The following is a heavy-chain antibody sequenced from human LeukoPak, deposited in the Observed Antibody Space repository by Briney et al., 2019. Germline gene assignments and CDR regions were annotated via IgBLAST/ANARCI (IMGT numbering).Heavy chain of an antibody. CDR3: ANANYGSGTTGYMDV. CDR2: ISGSRGST. CDR1: GFTFSSYA. Sequence: GSLRLSCAASGFTFSSYAMSWVRQAPGKGLERVSAISGSRGSTYYADSVKGRFTISRDNSKNTLYLQMNSLRAEDTAVYYCANANYGSGTTGYMDVWGKGTTVTVSS. J-gene: IGHJ6*03. V-gene: IGHV3-23*01. D-gene: IGHD3-10*01.